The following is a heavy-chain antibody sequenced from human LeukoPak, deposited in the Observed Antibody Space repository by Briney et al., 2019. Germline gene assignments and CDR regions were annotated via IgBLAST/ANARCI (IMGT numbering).Heavy chain of an antibody. D-gene: IGHD3-22*01. CDR1: GGSSSGYY. CDR3: ASTYYDSSGYYNPNPADAFDI. CDR2: INHSGST. Sequence: SETLSLTCAVYGGSSSGYYWSWIRQPPGKGLEWIGEINHSGSTNYNPSLKSRVTISVDTSKNQFSLKLSSVTAADTAVYYCASTYYDSSGYYNPNPADAFDIWGQGTMVTVSS. V-gene: IGHV4-34*01. J-gene: IGHJ3*02.